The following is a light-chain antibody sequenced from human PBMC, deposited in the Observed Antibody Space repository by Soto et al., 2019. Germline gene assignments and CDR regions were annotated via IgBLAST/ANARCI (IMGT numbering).Light chain of an antibody. CDR3: QQYNNWPMYT. CDR1: QSVSSN. Sequence: EIVMTQSPATLSVSPGERATLSCRASQSVSSNLAWYQQKPGQAPRLLIYGASTRATGIPARFSGSGSGTEFTLTISSLLSEDLAVYYCQQYNNWPMYTFGQGTKLQIK. J-gene: IGKJ2*01. V-gene: IGKV3-15*01. CDR2: GAS.